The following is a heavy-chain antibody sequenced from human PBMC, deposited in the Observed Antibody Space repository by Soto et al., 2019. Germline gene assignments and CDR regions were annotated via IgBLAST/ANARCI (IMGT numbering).Heavy chain of an antibody. CDR3: AREQYYYDSSGYRNWFDP. V-gene: IGHV4-59*01. CDR2: IYYSGST. CDR1: GGSISSYY. J-gene: IGHJ5*02. D-gene: IGHD3-22*01. Sequence: SETLSLTCTVSGGSISSYYWSWIRQPPGKGLEWIGYIYYSGSTNYNPSLKSRVTISVDTSKNQFSLKLSSVTAADTAVYYCAREQYYYDSSGYRNWFDPWGQGTLVTVSS.